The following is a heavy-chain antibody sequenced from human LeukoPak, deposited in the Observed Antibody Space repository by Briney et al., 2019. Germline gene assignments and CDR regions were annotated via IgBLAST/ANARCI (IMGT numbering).Heavy chain of an antibody. CDR3: ARDAGYYDSSGYHGGAFDI. CDR2: INPSGGST. J-gene: IGHJ3*02. V-gene: IGHV1-46*01. D-gene: IGHD3-22*01. CDR1: GYTFTSYY. Sequence: ASVKVSCKASGYTFTSYYMHWVRQAPGQGLEWMGIINPSGGSTSYAQKFQGRVTMTRDTSISTAYMELSRLRSDDTAVYYCARDAGYYDSSGYHGGAFDIWGQGTMVTVSS.